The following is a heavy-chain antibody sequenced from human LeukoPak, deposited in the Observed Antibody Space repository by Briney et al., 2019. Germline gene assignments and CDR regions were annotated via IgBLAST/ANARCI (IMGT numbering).Heavy chain of an antibody. CDR3: VKEPRGYSFSFDI. J-gene: IGHJ3*02. V-gene: IGHV3-23*01. CDR1: IFLFNTCA. CDR2: IGGSDSKT. Sequence: GGSVTLFCAAWIFLFNTCAINGPREARGKAGEGGSSIGGSDSKTFYADSVKVRFTISRDNPKSTLYLQMNSLRPEDTAVYYCVKEPRGYSFSFDIWGQGTMVTVSS. D-gene: IGHD5-18*01.